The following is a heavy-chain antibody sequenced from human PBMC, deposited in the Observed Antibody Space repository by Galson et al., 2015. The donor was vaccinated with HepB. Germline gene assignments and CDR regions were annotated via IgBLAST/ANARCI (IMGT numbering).Heavy chain of an antibody. V-gene: IGHV3-23*01. CDR1: GFTFSSYA. D-gene: IGHD1-14*01. J-gene: IGHJ4*02. CDR2: ISGSGGST. Sequence: SLRLSCAASGFTFSSYAMSWVRQAPGKGLEWVSAISGSGGSTYYADSVKGRFTISRDNSKNTLYLQMNSLRAEDTAVYYCAKDGSWEPYYFDYWGQGTLVTVSS. CDR3: AKDGSWEPYYFDY.